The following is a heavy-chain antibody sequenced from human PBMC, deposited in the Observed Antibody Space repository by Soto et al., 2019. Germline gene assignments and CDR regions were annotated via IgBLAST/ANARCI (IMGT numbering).Heavy chain of an antibody. CDR3: ASHEGYCSSTSCDYPPGFDP. CDR2: ISAYNGNT. Sequence: GASVKVSCKASGYTFTSYGISWVRQAPGQGLEWMGWISAYNGNTNYAQKLQGRVTMTTDTSTSTAYMELRSLRSDDTAVYYCASHEGYCSSTSCDYPPGFDPWGQGTLVTVSS. J-gene: IGHJ5*02. V-gene: IGHV1-18*01. D-gene: IGHD2-2*01. CDR1: GYTFTSYG.